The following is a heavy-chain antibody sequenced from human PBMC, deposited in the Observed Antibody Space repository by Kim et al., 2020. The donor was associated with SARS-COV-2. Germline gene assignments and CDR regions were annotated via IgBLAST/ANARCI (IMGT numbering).Heavy chain of an antibody. V-gene: IGHV3-30*01. Sequence: YPKPVKGRFTNPRDNSKNTLYLQMNSRRAEDTAVYYCARDSGSRYSTFDIWGQGTMVTVSS. D-gene: IGHD1-20*01. CDR3: ARDSGSRYSTFDI. J-gene: IGHJ3*02.